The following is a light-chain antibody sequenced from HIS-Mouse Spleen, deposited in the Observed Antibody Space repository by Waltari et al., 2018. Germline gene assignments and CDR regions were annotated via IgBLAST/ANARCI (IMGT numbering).Light chain of an antibody. Sequence: NFMLTQPHSVSESPGKTVTISCTRSSGSIATNYVQWYQQRPGSAPTTVIYEDNQRPAGVPDRCSRSIDRSSNPASLTIAGRKTEDEADYYCQSYDSSVWVFGGGTKLTVL. CDR2: EDN. V-gene: IGLV6-57*04. CDR1: SGSIATNY. J-gene: IGLJ3*02. CDR3: QSYDSSVWV.